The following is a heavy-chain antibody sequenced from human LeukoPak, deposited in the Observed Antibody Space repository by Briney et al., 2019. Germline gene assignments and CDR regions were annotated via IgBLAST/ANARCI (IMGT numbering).Heavy chain of an antibody. CDR2: IKGGGGDP. Sequence: GGSMRLSCADSGFTFSTYAMGWVRQSPGKGLEWVSSIKGGGGDPFYADSVKGRFTISRDNSKNTLFLQLNSLRAEDSAVYYCAKGGHDFNPFYWWGQGTLVTVSS. CDR3: AKGGHDFNPFYW. D-gene: IGHD2-21*02. CDR1: GFTFSTYA. V-gene: IGHV3-23*01. J-gene: IGHJ4*02.